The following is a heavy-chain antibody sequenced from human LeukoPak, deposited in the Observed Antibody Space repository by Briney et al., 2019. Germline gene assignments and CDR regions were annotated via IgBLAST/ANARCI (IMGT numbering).Heavy chain of an antibody. CDR2: ISWNSGSI. J-gene: IGHJ3*02. CDR3: EAYDSSGYSDGFDI. Sequence: GGSLRLSCAASGFTFDDFAMHWVRQAPGKGLEWVSGISWNSGSIGYADSVKGRFTISRDNAKNSLYLQMNSLRTEDTALYYCEAYDSSGYSDGFDIWGQGTMVTVSS. V-gene: IGHV3-9*01. CDR1: GFTFDDFA. D-gene: IGHD3-22*01.